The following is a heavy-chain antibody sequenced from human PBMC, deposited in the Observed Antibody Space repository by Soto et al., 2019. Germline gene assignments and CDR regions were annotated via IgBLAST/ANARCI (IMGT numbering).Heavy chain of an antibody. CDR3: ARDMFESSGYSFGPLSH. D-gene: IGHD3-22*01. Sequence: GGSLRLSCAASGFTFSSYWMSWVRQAPGKGLEWVANIKQDGSEKYYVDSVKGRFTISRDNAKNSLYLQMNSLRAEDTAVYYCARDMFESSGYSFGPLSHWGQGSVVTVSS. V-gene: IGHV3-7*01. CDR2: IKQDGSEK. CDR1: GFTFSSYW. J-gene: IGHJ4*02.